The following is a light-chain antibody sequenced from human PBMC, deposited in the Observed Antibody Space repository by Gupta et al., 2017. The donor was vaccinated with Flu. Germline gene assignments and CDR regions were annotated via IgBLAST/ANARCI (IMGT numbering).Light chain of an antibody. V-gene: IGKV1-5*03. J-gene: IGKJ1*01. CDR3: QQDKSYSPWT. CDR2: KAS. CDR1: QSISSW. Sequence: IQMTQSPSTLSASVVDRVTITCRASQSISSWLAWYQQKPGKAPKLLIYKASSLERGVPSRFSGSGYGTELTLTISSLHPDDFATYYCQQDKSYSPWTFGQGTKVEIK.